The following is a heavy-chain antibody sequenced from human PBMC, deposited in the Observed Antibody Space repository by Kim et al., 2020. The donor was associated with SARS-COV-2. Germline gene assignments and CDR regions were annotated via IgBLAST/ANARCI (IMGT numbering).Heavy chain of an antibody. CDR3: AKGDDYGGSYFDY. D-gene: IGHD4-17*01. V-gene: IGHV3-33*06. J-gene: IGHJ4*02. Sequence: ADSVKGRFTISRDNSKNTLYLQMNSLRAEDTAVYYWAKGDDYGGSYFDYWGQGTLVTVSS.